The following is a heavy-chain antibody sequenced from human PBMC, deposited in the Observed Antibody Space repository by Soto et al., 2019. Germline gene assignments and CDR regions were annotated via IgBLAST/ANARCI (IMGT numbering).Heavy chain of an antibody. D-gene: IGHD6-19*01. Sequence: SETLSLTCAVYGGSFSGYYWSWIRKSPGKVLELIGEINHSGSTNYNPSLKSRVTISVDTSKNQFSLNLSSVTAADTALYCCRRNRATSAVAGAISVDYYYGMDVWGQVTAVTV. CDR1: GGSFSGYY. CDR3: RRNRATSAVAGAISVDYYYGMDV. J-gene: IGHJ6*01. CDR2: INHSGST. V-gene: IGHV4-34*01.